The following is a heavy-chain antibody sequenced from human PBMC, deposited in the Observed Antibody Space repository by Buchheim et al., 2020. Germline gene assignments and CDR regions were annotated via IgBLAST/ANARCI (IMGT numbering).Heavy chain of an antibody. CDR3: AKDPHCSGGSCYSGAYYYMDV. CDR1: GFTFSSYG. D-gene: IGHD2-15*01. V-gene: IGHV3-30*18. CDR2: ISYDGSNK. Sequence: QVQLVESGGGVVQPGRSLRLSCAASGFTFSSYGMHWVRQAPGKGLEWVAVISYDGSNKYYADSVKGRFTISRDNSKNTLYLQMNSLRAEDTAVYYCAKDPHCSGGSCYSGAYYYMDVWGKGTT. J-gene: IGHJ6*03.